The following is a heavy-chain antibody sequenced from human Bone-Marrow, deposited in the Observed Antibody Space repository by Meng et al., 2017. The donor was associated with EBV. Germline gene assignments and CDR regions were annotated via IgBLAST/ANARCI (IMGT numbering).Heavy chain of an antibody. CDR2: INHSGST. CDR3: ARGSFGATPFGY. J-gene: IGHJ4*02. CDR1: CGSFSGYY. Sequence: QGQLQQWGSGMLTPSWTVSLTCAGDCGSFSGYYWSCIRQPPGKGLDWIGEINHSGSTNSNTSLKSTVTISVDTSKIQFTLKPGSVTAADTAVYYCARGSFGATPFGYWGQGTLVTVSS. V-gene: IGHV4-34*01. D-gene: IGHD3-16*01.